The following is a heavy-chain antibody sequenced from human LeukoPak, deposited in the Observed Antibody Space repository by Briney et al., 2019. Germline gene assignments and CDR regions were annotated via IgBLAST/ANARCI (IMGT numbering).Heavy chain of an antibody. J-gene: IGHJ4*02. Sequence: PGGSLRLSCAASGFTFSSYEMNWVRQAPGKGLEWVSYISSSGDTMYYADSVKGRFTISRDNAKNSLYLQMNSLRAEDTAVYYCARIMNTVTTLDCWGQGTLVTVSS. CDR1: GFTFSSYE. CDR3: ARIMNTVTTLDC. D-gene: IGHD4-17*01. V-gene: IGHV3-48*03. CDR2: ISSSGDTM.